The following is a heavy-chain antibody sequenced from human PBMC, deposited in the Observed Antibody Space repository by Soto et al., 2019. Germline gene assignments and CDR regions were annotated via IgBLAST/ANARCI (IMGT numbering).Heavy chain of an antibody. Sequence: SLRLSCAASGFTFSSYAMSWVRQAPGKGLEWVSAISGSGGSTYYADSVKGRFTISRDNSKNTLYLQMNSLRAEDTAVYYCAKGTGYYGSGSQYYYYYYGMDVWGQGTTVTVSS. J-gene: IGHJ6*02. D-gene: IGHD3-10*01. CDR3: AKGTGYYGSGSQYYYYYYGMDV. CDR1: GFTFSSYA. V-gene: IGHV3-23*01. CDR2: ISGSGGST.